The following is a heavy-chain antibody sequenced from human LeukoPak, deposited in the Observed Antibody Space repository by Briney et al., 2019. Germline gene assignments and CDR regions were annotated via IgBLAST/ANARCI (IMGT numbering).Heavy chain of an antibody. CDR1: GGTFSSYA. CDR2: MNPNSGNT. Sequence: ASVNVSCKASGGTFSSYAISWVRQAPGQGLEWMGWMNPNSGNTGYAQKFQGRVTITRNTSISTAYMELSSLRSEDTAVYYCARGGRYYYDSSGYYSHYPFDYWGQGTLVTVSS. J-gene: IGHJ4*02. V-gene: IGHV1-8*03. D-gene: IGHD3-22*01. CDR3: ARGGRYYYDSSGYYSHYPFDY.